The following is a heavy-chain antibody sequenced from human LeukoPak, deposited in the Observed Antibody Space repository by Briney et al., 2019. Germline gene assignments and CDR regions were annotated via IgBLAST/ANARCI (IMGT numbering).Heavy chain of an antibody. D-gene: IGHD6-13*01. CDR3: ARGYMGTRWNWFDP. CDR2: IYSGGDT. CDR1: GFTVSSNY. Sequence: PGGSLRLSCAASGFTVSSNYMSWVRQAPGKGLEWVSVIYSGGDTYYADSVKGRFTLSRDNSKNTLSLQMNSLRAEDTAVYYCARGYMGTRWNWFDPWGQGTLVTVSS. J-gene: IGHJ5*02. V-gene: IGHV3-66*01.